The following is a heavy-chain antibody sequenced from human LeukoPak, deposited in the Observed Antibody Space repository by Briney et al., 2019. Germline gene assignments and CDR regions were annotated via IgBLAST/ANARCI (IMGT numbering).Heavy chain of an antibody. J-gene: IGHJ4*02. CDR2: IYNSGIT. CDR3: VSYYGSGSYFSN. Sequence: PSETLSLTCTVSGASISSYYWSWIRQPPGKGLEWIGYIYNSGITNYNPSLKSRVTMSVDTSKNQFSLKLSSVTAADTAVYYCVSYYGSGSYFSNWGQGTLVTVSS. CDR1: GASISSYY. D-gene: IGHD3-10*01. V-gene: IGHV4-59*01.